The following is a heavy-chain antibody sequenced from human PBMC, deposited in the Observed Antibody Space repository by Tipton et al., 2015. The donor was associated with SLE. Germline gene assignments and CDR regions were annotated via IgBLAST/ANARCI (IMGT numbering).Heavy chain of an antibody. D-gene: IGHD5-12*01. V-gene: IGHV3-69-1*01. CDR3: AREGIRGYSGYDFYFDY. J-gene: IGHJ4*02. CDR2: IHSSSVM. Sequence: SLRLSCAASGFIFSDYYMNWVRQAPGKGLEWVSSIHSSSVMYYADSVKGRFTISRDNTRDSLYLQMNRLRAADTAVYFCAREGIRGYSGYDFYFDYWGQGTLVTVSS. CDR1: GFIFSDYY.